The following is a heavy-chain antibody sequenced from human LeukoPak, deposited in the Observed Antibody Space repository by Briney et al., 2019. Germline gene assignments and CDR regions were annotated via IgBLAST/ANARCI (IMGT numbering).Heavy chain of an antibody. CDR1: AFTFSNYW. V-gene: IGHV3-7*03. J-gene: IGHJ4*02. CDR3: AREHYGSGEGLDY. CDR2: IKEDGSEI. D-gene: IGHD3-10*01. Sequence: GGSLRLSCAASAFTFSNYWMSWVRQAPGKGLEWVANIKEDGSEINYVDSVKGRFTISRDNAKNSLYLQMNSLRAEDTAMYYCAREHYGSGEGLDYWGQGTLVTVSS.